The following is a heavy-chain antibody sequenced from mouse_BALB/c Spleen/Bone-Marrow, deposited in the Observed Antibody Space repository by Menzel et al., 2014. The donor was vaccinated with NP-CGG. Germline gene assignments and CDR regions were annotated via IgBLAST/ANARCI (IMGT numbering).Heavy chain of an antibody. CDR1: GFTFSNYG. V-gene: IGHV5-6-3*01. CDR2: VNVNGDRT. Sequence: EVKLMASGGGLVQPGGSLKLSCAASGFTFSNYGMSWVRQTPDKRLEMIATVNVNGDRTYHPDSVKGRFTISRDNAKNTLSLQMSSLKSEDTAMYYCARGYDYSSWFAYWGQGTLVTVSA. D-gene: IGHD2-4*01. CDR3: ARGYDYSSWFAY. J-gene: IGHJ3*01.